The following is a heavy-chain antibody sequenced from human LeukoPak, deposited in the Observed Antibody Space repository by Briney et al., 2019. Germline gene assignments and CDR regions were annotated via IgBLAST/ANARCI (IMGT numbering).Heavy chain of an antibody. Sequence: SGPTLVNPTQTLTLTCTFSGFSLSTSGVGVGWIRQPPGKALEWLALIYWNDGKRYSPSLKSRLTISKDTSKNQVVLTMTNMDPVDTATYYCARSYSDYDYFNNWFDPWGQGTLVTVSS. D-gene: IGHD5-12*01. CDR2: IYWNDGK. CDR3: ARSYSDYDYFNNWFDP. J-gene: IGHJ5*02. V-gene: IGHV2-5*01. CDR1: GFSLSTSGVG.